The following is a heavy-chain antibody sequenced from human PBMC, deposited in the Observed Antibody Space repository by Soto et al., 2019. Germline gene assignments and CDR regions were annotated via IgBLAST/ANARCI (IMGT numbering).Heavy chain of an antibody. CDR1: GGSVSSGSYY. D-gene: IGHD6-6*01. J-gene: IGHJ4*02. V-gene: IGHV4-61*01. CDR2: IYYSGST. CDR3: ARDLDSSSLYFDY. Sequence: SETLSLTCTVSGGSVSSGSYYWSWIRQPPGKGLEWIGYIYYSGSTNYNPSPKSRVTISVDTSKNQFSLKLSSVTAADTAVYYCARDLDSSSLYFDYWGQGTLVTVSS.